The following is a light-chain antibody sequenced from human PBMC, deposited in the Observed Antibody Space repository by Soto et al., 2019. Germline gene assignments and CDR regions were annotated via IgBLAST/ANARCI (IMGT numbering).Light chain of an antibody. Sequence: ELVLTQSPATLSLSPGKRATLSCMASQNISNYLIWYQQKPGQAPRLLIYDVSNRATGIPARFSGSGSGADFSLTISSLEHEDFAVYYCQQRSHWPRTFGQGTKVDIK. CDR1: QNISNY. CDR3: QQRSHWPRT. CDR2: DVS. V-gene: IGKV3-11*01. J-gene: IGKJ1*01.